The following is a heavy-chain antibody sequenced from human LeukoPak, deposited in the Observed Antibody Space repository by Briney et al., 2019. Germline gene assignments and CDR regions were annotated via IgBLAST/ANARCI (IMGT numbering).Heavy chain of an antibody. CDR3: ASSHDSSGND. Sequence: GGSLRLSCAASGFSFSTNCMAWVRQAPGKGLEWVGNIRGDGSAKFYGGSVKGRFTISRDNSQNTLYLQMNSLRPEDTAVYYCASSHDSSGNDWGQGTLVTVSS. CDR2: IRGDGSAK. D-gene: IGHD3-22*01. J-gene: IGHJ4*02. V-gene: IGHV3-7*03. CDR1: GFSFSTNC.